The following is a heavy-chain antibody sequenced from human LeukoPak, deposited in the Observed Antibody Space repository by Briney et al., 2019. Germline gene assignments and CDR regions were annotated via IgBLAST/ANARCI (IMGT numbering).Heavy chain of an antibody. CDR1: GGSFSGYY. Sequence: SETLSLTCAVYGGSFSGYYWSWIRQPPGKGLEWIGEINHSGSTDYNPSLKSRVTISVDTSKNQFSLKLSFVTAADTAVYYCARDSSARPETNWFDPWGQGTLVTVSS. D-gene: IGHD6-6*01. CDR3: ARDSSARPETNWFDP. V-gene: IGHV4-34*01. CDR2: INHSGST. J-gene: IGHJ5*02.